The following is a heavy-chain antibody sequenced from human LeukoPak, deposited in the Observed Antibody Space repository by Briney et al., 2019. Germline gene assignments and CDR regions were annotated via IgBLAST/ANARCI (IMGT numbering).Heavy chain of an antibody. Sequence: PGGSLRLSREASGFMFHYYALHWVRQAPGKGLEWVATISSDGNNRYYADSVKGRFTISRDNSNNTLTLQMNSLRSEDTAVYYCARAHIVVATGVFEGFDIWGQGTMVTVSS. D-gene: IGHD2-21*02. CDR3: ARAHIVVATGVFEGFDI. V-gene: IGHV3-30-3*01. CDR2: ISSDGNNR. CDR1: GFMFHYYA. J-gene: IGHJ3*02.